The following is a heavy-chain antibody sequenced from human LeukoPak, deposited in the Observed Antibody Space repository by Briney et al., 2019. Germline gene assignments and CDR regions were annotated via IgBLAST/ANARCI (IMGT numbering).Heavy chain of an antibody. V-gene: IGHV3-7*04. Sequence: GGSLRLSCAASGFTFSTYWMSWVRQAPGKGLEWVANIKQDGSAKYYVDSLKGRFTISGDNAKNSLYLQMNSLRAGDTAVYYCARGYSGYYVWGQGTLVTVSS. CDR1: GFTFSTYW. CDR2: IKQDGSAK. CDR3: ARGYSGYYV. D-gene: IGHD5-12*01. J-gene: IGHJ4*02.